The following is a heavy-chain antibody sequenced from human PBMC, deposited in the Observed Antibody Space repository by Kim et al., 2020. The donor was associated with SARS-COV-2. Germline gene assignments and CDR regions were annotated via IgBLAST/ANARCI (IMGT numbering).Heavy chain of an antibody. Sequence: ASVKVSCKGYGYTFTNYAIQWVRQAPGQGLEWMGWINVANGNTKYSQKFQGRVTITRDTSASTAYMELSGLTSEDTAVYYCARERDSSGFQFDCWGQGTLVTVSS. D-gene: IGHD6-19*01. J-gene: IGHJ4*02. CDR2: INVANGNT. CDR1: GYTFTNYA. CDR3: ARERDSSGFQFDC. V-gene: IGHV1-3*01.